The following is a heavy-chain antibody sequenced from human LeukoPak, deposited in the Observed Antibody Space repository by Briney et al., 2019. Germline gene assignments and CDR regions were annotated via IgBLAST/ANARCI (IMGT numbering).Heavy chain of an antibody. V-gene: IGHV4-34*01. D-gene: IGHD3-10*01. CDR3: ARDRAYGSGSYRYYYYYYMDV. CDR2: INHSGST. J-gene: IGHJ6*03. CDR1: GGSFSGYY. Sequence: SETLSLTCAVYGGSFSGYYWSWIRQPPGKGLEWIGEINHSGSTNYDPSLKSRVTISVDTSKNQFSLKLSSVTAAGTAVYYCARDRAYGSGSYRYYYYYYMDVWGKGTTVTVSS.